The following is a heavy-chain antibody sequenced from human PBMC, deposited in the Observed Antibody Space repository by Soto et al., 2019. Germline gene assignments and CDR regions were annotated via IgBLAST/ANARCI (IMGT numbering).Heavy chain of an antibody. CDR1: GFTFSSYG. D-gene: IGHD3-10*01. J-gene: IGHJ4*02. Sequence: QVQLVESGGGVVQPGRSLRLSCAASGFTFSSYGMHWVRQAPGKGLEWVAVISYDGSNKYYADSVKGRFTISRDNSKNTLYLQMNSLRAEDTAVYYCAKDLVPNNTYYYGSGTPHDYWGQGTLVTVSS. V-gene: IGHV3-30*18. CDR2: ISYDGSNK. CDR3: AKDLVPNNTYYYGSGTPHDY.